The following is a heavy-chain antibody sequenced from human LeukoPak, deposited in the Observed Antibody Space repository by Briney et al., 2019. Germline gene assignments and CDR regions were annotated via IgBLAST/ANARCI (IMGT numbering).Heavy chain of an antibody. D-gene: IGHD5-24*01. Sequence: SETLSLTCTVPGGSISSYFWGWIRQPPGKGLEWIGSIYYSGSTHYNPSLKSRVTMSVDTSKNQFSLKLRSVTAADTAVYFCASRPGEWLPYYFDYWGQGTLVTVSS. CDR1: GGSISSYF. CDR3: ASRPGEWLPYYFDY. V-gene: IGHV4-39*07. J-gene: IGHJ4*02. CDR2: IYYSGST.